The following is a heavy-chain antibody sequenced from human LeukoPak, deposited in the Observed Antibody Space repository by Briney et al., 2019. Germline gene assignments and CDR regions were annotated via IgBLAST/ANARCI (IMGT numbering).Heavy chain of an antibody. CDR3: ARSGSYYYGMDV. D-gene: IGHD1-26*01. J-gene: IGHJ6*02. CDR1: GFTVSSNY. V-gene: IGHV3-53*01. CDR2: IYSGGST. Sequence: PGGSLRLSCAASGFTVSSNYMSWIRQAPGKGLEWVSVIYSGGSTYYADSVKGRFTISRDNSKNTLYLQMNSLRAEDTAVYYCARSGSYYYGMDVWGQGTTVTVSS.